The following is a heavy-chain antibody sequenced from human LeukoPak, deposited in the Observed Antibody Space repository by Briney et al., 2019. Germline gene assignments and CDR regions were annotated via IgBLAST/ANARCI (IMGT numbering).Heavy chain of an antibody. CDR1: GGSVRSYY. D-gene: IGHD1-14*01. J-gene: IGHJ6*03. V-gene: IGHV4-59*02. CDR2: IYYNGDT. Sequence: SSETLSLSCTVSGGSVRSYYWGWIRQSPGKGLEWIGYIYYNGDTKYSPSLKSRVILSVDTSKNQFSLNLKSVTDADSAVYYCARENPYYYYTDVWGKGTTVTVSS. CDR3: ARENPYYYYTDV.